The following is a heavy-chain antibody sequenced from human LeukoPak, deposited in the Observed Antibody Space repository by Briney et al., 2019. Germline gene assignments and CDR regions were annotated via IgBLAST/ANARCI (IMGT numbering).Heavy chain of an antibody. J-gene: IGHJ4*02. Sequence: SVKVSCTASGGTFSSYAISWVRQAPGQGLEWMGRIIPILGIANYAQKFQGRVTITADKSTSTAYMELSSLRSEDTAVYYCASAEAYDSSGQYRGQGTLVTVSS. CDR2: IIPILGIA. V-gene: IGHV1-69*04. CDR3: ASAEAYDSSGQY. D-gene: IGHD3-22*01. CDR1: GGTFSSYA.